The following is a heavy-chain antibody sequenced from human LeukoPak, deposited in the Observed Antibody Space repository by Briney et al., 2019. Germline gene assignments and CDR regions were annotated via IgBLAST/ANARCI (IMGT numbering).Heavy chain of an antibody. CDR1: GFTFSRYW. D-gene: IGHD6-19*01. V-gene: IGHV3-7*01. CDR2: IKQDGSEK. CDR3: ARWGRPGMVSSDWYSRLSRNWFDP. J-gene: IGHJ5*02. Sequence: GGSLRLSCAASGFTFSRYWMSWVRQAPGKGLEWVANIKQDGSEKDYVDSVKGRFTIFRDNAKNSLYLHMNSLRAEDTAVYYCARWGRPGMVSSDWYSRLSRNWFDPWGQGTLVTVSS.